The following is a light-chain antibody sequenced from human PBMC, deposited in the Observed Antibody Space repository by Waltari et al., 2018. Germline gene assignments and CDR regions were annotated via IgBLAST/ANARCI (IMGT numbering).Light chain of an antibody. CDR2: QDN. CDR1: LLAKQY. V-gene: IGLV3-25*03. CDR3: QSADSSGPSVV. Sequence: SYELTQPSSMSVSPGPPARITCPGYLLAKQYGYWNQKKPGQAPILVIFQDNERPSWIPERFAGSSSGTTVTLTISGVQAEDEADYYCQSADSSGPSVVFGGGTKLT. J-gene: IGLJ2*01.